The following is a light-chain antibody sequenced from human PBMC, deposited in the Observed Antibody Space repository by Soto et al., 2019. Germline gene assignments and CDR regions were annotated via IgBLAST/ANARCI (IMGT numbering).Light chain of an antibody. J-gene: IGLJ1*01. CDR2: QVT. V-gene: IGLV2-14*01. CDR1: SRDVGTRNF. Sequence: QSVLTQPASVSGSPGQSITISCTGTSRDVGTRNFVSWYQQHPGKAPKLMIYQVTNRPSGVSNRFSGSKSVNTASLTISGLQAEDEADYYCSSYTDSTNYVFGTGTKVTVL. CDR3: SSYTDSTNYV.